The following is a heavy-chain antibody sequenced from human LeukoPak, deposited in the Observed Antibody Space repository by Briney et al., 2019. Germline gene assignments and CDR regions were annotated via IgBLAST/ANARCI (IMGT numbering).Heavy chain of an antibody. CDR2: IIPIFCTA. V-gene: IGHV1-69*13. J-gene: IGHJ6*03. CDR3: ARGAGSTTMDYYYYYYMDV. CDR1: GYTFTSYG. D-gene: IGHD4-23*01. Sequence: SVKVSCKASGYTFTSYGISWVRQAPGQGLEWMGGIIPIFCTANYAQKFQGRVTITADESTSTAYMELSRLRSEDTAVYYCARGAGSTTMDYYYYYYMDVWGKGTTVTISS.